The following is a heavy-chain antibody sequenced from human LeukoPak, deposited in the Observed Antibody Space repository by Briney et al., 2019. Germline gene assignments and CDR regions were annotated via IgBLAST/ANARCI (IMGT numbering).Heavy chain of an antibody. J-gene: IGHJ4*02. D-gene: IGHD5/OR15-5a*01. V-gene: IGHV3-48*04. CDR2: ISSSSSTI. Sequence: LSGGSLRLSCVASGLTFSSYSMNWVRQAPGKGLEWVSYISSSSSTIYYADSVKGRFTISRDNAKNSLYLQMNSLRAEDTAVYYCAREGQSGYSVYEDYWGQGTLVTVSS. CDR3: AREGQSGYSVYEDY. CDR1: GLTFSSYS.